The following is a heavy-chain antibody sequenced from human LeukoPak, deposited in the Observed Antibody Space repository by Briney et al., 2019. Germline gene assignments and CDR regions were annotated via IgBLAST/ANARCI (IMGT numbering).Heavy chain of an antibody. CDR3: ARDGVAAGLYFDS. J-gene: IGHJ4*02. V-gene: IGHV3-7*03. D-gene: IGHD2-15*01. CDR2: INQGGSEK. Sequence: GGSLRLSFAAYGFRFSDYWMNWVRQAPGKGLEWVASINQGGSEKHYVDSLRGRFTIYRDNAKNSLYLQMSSLRVVDTAVYYCARDGVAAGLYFDSWGQGTLVTVSS. CDR1: GFRFSDYW.